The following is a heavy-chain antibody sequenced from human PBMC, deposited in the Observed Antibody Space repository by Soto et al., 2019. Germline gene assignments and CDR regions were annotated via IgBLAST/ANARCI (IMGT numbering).Heavy chain of an antibody. J-gene: IGHJ3*02. V-gene: IGHV1-2*02. CDR1: GYPVTAYY. Sequence: QLHLVQSGAVVKKPGASVTVSCSASGYPVTAYYMHWVRQAPGRGLEWMGGINPATGAAKYTQTFQGRVTMTRDTSTSTVFMELSGLTSGDPGVFFCARGGGVGVAGSAAFDMWGQGTLVTVSS. CDR2: INPATGAA. D-gene: IGHD3-3*01. CDR3: ARGGGVGVAGSAAFDM.